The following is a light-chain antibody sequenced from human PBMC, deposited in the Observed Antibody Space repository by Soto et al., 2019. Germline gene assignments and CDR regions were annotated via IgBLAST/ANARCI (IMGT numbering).Light chain of an antibody. CDR1: QAISSW. J-gene: IGKJ1*01. V-gene: IGKV1-5*03. CDR3: QHYNSYSEA. Sequence: EIQLTQSPSTLSGSLVDRITIAILASQAISSWLGWYQQKPGKAPKLLIYKASTLKSGVPSRFSGSGSGTEFTLTISSLQPDDFATYYCQHYNSYSEAFGQGTKVDIK. CDR2: KAS.